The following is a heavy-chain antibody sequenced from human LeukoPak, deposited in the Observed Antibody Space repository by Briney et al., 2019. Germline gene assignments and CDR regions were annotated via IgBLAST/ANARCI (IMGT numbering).Heavy chain of an antibody. CDR2: IYYSGST. D-gene: IGHD2-15*01. J-gene: IGHJ4*02. Sequence: KASETLSLTCTVSGGSISSSSYYWGWIRQPPGRGLEWIASIYYSGSTYYNPSLKSRVTISVDTSKNQFSLKLSSVTAADTAVYYRAGIVVVVAATPEPNYFDYWGQGTLVTVSS. V-gene: IGHV4-39*01. CDR3: AGIVVVVAATPEPNYFDY. CDR1: GGSISSSSYY.